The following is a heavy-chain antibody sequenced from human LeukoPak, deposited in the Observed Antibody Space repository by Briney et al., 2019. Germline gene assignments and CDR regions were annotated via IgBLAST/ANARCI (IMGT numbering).Heavy chain of an antibody. CDR2: IIPIFGTT. CDR1: GGTFSSYA. J-gene: IGHJ6*03. CDR3: ARVVGLTGYSSSWYSGYYYYMDV. Sequence: ASVKVSCKASGGTFSSYAVSWVRQAPGQGLEWMGGIIPIFGTTNYAQKFQDRVTITADKSTSTAYMELSSLRSEDTAVYYCARVVGLTGYSSSWYSGYYYYMDVWGRGTTVTVSS. V-gene: IGHV1-69*06. D-gene: IGHD6-13*01.